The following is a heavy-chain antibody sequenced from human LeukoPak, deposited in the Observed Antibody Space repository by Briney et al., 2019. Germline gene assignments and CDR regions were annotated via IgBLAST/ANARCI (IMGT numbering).Heavy chain of an antibody. CDR1: GYTFTGYY. J-gene: IGHJ4*02. Sequence: ASVKVSCKASGYTFTGYYMHWVRQAPGQGLEWMGWINPNSGGTNYAQKFQGRVTMTRDTSISTAYMELSRLRSDDTAVYYCARERDRPWYYFDYWGQGTLVTVSS. CDR2: INPNSGGT. CDR3: ARERDRPWYYFDY. D-gene: IGHD4/OR15-4a*01. V-gene: IGHV1-2*02.